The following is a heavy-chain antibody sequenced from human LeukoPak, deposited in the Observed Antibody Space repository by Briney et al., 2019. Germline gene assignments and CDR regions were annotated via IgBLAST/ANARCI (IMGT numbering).Heavy chain of an antibody. Sequence: GGSLRLSCAASGFTVSSNYMSWVRQAPGKGLEWVSVIYSGGSTYYADSVKGRFTISRDNSKNTLYLQMNSLRAEDTAVYYCAKESSNYVSVNWFDPWGQGTLVTVSS. CDR2: IYSGGST. J-gene: IGHJ5*02. CDR1: GFTVSSNY. D-gene: IGHD4-11*01. V-gene: IGHV3-53*01. CDR3: AKESSNYVSVNWFDP.